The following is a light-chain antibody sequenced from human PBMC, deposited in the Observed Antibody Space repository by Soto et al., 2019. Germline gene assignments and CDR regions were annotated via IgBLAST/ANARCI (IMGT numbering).Light chain of an antibody. V-gene: IGLV6-57*04. J-gene: IGLJ3*02. Sequence: NFMLTQPHSVSESPGKTVTISCTRSSGSIATNYVQWYQQRPGSPPLIVIYEDTQRPSGVPGRFSASIDRSSNSASLTISGLLTEAEADYYCQSYDTTNLVFGGGTKLTVL. CDR2: EDT. CDR3: QSYDTTNLV. CDR1: SGSIATNY.